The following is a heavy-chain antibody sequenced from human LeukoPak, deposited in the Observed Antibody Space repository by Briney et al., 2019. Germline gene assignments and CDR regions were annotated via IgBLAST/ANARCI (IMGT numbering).Heavy chain of an antibody. D-gene: IGHD3-9*01. CDR1: GGSISIYY. CDR3: ARDVGPLYYDILTGYSPNYYYYYGMDV. CDR2: IFSSGST. J-gene: IGHJ6*02. V-gene: IGHV4-4*07. Sequence: PSETLSLTCTVSGGSISIYYWSWIRQPAGKGLEWIGRIFSSGSTHYTPSLKSRVNMSFDTSKNQFSLKLSSVTAADTAVYYCARDVGPLYYDILTGYSPNYYYYYGMDVWGQGTTVTVSS.